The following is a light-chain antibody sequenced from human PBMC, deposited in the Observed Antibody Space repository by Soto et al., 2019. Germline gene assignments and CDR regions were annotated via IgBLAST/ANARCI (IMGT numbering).Light chain of an antibody. Sequence: QSVLTQPPSVSGTPGQTVTISCSGSSSNIGSKSVQWYQQLPETAPKLLIYSNNQRPSGVPDRFSGSKSGTSASLAISGLQSEDEAHYSCGAWDDTLNVLVFGGGTKLTVL. V-gene: IGLV1-44*01. CDR3: GAWDDTLNVLV. CDR2: SNN. CDR1: SSNIGSKS. J-gene: IGLJ2*01.